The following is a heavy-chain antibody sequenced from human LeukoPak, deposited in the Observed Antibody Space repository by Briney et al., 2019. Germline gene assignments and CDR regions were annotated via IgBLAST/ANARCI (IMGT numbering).Heavy chain of an antibody. Sequence: SSETLSLTCTVSGGSISSYYWSWIRQPPGKGLEWIGYIYYSGSTNYNPSLKSRVTISVDTSKNQFSLKLSSVTAADTAVYYCASMYSSSWYSWFDPWGQGTLVTVSS. CDR3: ASMYSSSWYSWFDP. J-gene: IGHJ5*02. V-gene: IGHV4-59*08. CDR2: IYYSGST. CDR1: GGSISSYY. D-gene: IGHD6-13*01.